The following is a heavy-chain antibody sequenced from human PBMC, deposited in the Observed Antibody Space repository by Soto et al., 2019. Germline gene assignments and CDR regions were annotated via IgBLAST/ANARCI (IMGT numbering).Heavy chain of an antibody. D-gene: IGHD6-19*01. Sequence: EVQLVESGGALVQPGGSLRLSCVASGFKFSIYSMNWVRQAPGKGLEWSAYMTSDTKTIKYGVSVKGRFTISRDNAKNSVYLQMNNLSDEDTAVYYCARSVEGHFDYWGQGTVVTVSS. V-gene: IGHV3-48*02. CDR1: GFKFSIYS. CDR2: MTSDTKTI. CDR3: ARSVEGHFDY. J-gene: IGHJ4*02.